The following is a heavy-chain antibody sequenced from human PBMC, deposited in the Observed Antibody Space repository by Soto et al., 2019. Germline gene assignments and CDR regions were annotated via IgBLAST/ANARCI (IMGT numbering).Heavy chain of an antibody. CDR3: ARGRLTVPVRVTDSFDY. Sequence: TSETLSLTCAVYGGSFSGYYWSWIRQPPGKGLEWIGEINHSGSTNYNPSLKSRVTISVDTSKNQFSLKLSSVTAADTAVYFCARGRLTVPVRVTDSFDYRGQGTLVTVSS. D-gene: IGHD2-21*02. CDR1: GGSFSGYY. V-gene: IGHV4-34*01. CDR2: INHSGST. J-gene: IGHJ4*02.